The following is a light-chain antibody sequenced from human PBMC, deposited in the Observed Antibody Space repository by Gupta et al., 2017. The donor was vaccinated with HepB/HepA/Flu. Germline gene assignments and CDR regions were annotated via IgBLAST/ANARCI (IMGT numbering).Light chain of an antibody. V-gene: IGLV1-44*01. CDR1: SSNIGSNT. J-gene: IGLJ1*01. CDR2: SNN. Sequence: QSVLTQPPSASGTPGQRVTISCSGSSSNIGSNTVSWYHQLPGTAPKGLIYSNNQRPSGVPDRLSGSKSGTSASLAISGLQSEDEADYYCAAWDDSLHGYVFGTGTRVTVL. CDR3: AAWDDSLHGYV.